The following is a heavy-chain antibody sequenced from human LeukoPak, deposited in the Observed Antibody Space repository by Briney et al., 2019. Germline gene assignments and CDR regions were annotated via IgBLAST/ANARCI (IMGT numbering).Heavy chain of an antibody. CDR1: GFTFSSHW. Sequence: GGSLRPSCVVSGFTFSSHWMSWVRQAPGKGPEWVANIKEDGSEKYYVDSVKGRFTISRDNAKKSLYLQMDSLRAEDTAVYYCATHGYSELRYFDWSTNEWGQGTLVTVSS. V-gene: IGHV3-7*03. CDR2: IKEDGSEK. D-gene: IGHD3-9*01. J-gene: IGHJ4*02. CDR3: ATHGYSELRYFDWSTNE.